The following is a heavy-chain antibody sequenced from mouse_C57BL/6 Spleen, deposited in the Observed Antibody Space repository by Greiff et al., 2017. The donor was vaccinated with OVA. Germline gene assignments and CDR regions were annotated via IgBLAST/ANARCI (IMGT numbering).Heavy chain of an antibody. V-gene: IGHV1-50*01. Sequence: QVQLQQPGAELVKPGASVKLSRKASGYTFTSYWMQWVKQRPGQGLEWIGEIDPCDSYTNYNQKFKGKATLTVDTSSSTAYMQLSSLTSEDSAVYYCARGRYDHYFDYWGQGTTLTVSS. D-gene: IGHD2-14*01. CDR1: GYTFTSYW. CDR3: ARGRYDHYFDY. J-gene: IGHJ2*01. CDR2: IDPCDSYT.